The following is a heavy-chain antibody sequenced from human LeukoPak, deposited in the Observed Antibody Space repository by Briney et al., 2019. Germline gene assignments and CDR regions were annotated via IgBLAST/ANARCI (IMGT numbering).Heavy chain of an antibody. D-gene: IGHD3-22*01. V-gene: IGHV3-74*01. CDR1: GFTFSRYW. CDR3: ARAPSEIGGYYPEYFRH. Sequence: GGSLRLSCAASGFTFSRYWMHWVRQAPGKGLVWVSRIKSDGNTNYAASVKGRFTISRDNAKNTVSLQMNSLRAEDTGVYFCARAPSEIGGYYPEYFRHWGQGTLVTASS. J-gene: IGHJ1*01. CDR2: IKSDGNT.